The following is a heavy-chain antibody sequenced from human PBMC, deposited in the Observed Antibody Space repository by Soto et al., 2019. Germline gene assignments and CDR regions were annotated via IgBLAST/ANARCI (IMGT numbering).Heavy chain of an antibody. V-gene: IGHV4-34*01. J-gene: IGHJ4*02. D-gene: IGHD6-13*01. CDR1: GGSFSGYY. CDR3: ASSAAVNW. Sequence: PSETLSLTCAVYGGSFSGYYWSWIRQPPGKGLEWIGEINHSGSTNYNPSLKSRVTISVDTSKNQFSLKLSSVTAADTAVYYCASSAAVNWWGQGTLVTVSS. CDR2: INHSGST.